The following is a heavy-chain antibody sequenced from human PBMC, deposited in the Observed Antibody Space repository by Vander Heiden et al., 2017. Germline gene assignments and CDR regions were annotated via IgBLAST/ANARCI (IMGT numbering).Heavy chain of an antibody. CDR2: ISSSSSYI. CDR3: ARARLGEFDY. Sequence: EVQLVESGGGLVKPGGSLRLSCAASGFTFHSYSMDWVRQAPGKGLELVSSISSSSSYIYYADSVKGRFTISRDNAKNSLYLQMNSLRAEDTAVYYCARARLGEFDYWGQGTLVTVSS. D-gene: IGHD3-3*01. J-gene: IGHJ4*02. CDR1: GFTFHSYS. V-gene: IGHV3-21*01.